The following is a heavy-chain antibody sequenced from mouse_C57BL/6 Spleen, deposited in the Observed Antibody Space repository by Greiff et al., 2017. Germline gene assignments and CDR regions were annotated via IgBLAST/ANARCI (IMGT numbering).Heavy chain of an antibody. D-gene: IGHD1-1*02. J-gene: IGHJ2*01. CDR3: ARCFTMVDYFDY. V-gene: IGHV1-80*01. CDR1: GYAFSSYW. Sequence: QVQLQQSGAELVKPGASVKISCKASGYAFSSYWMNWVKQRPGKGLEWIGQIYPGDGDTNYNGKFKGKATLTADKSSSTAYMQLSSLTSEDSAVYFCARCFTMVDYFDYWGQGTTLTVSS. CDR2: IYPGDGDT.